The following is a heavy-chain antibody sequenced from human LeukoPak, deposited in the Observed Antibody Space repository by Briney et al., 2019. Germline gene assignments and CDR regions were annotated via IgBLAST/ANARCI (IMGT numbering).Heavy chain of an antibody. Sequence: PGGSLRLSCAASGFTFSSYWMTWVRQAPGKGLEWIGEINHSGSTNYNPSLKSRVTISVDTPKNQLSLKLSSATAADTAVYYCARSNLYGSFYFDSWGQGTLVTVSS. V-gene: IGHV4-34*01. J-gene: IGHJ4*02. CDR3: ARSNLYGSFYFDS. D-gene: IGHD3-10*01. CDR2: INHSGST. CDR1: GFTFSSYW.